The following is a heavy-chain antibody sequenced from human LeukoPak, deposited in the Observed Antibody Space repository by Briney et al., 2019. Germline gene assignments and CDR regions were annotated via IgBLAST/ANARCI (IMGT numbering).Heavy chain of an antibody. CDR1: GFTFSRYW. J-gene: IGHJ4*02. V-gene: IGHV3-74*01. CDR3: ARDLGHGFDY. Sequence: GGSLRLSCAASGFTFSRYWMHWVRQAPGKGLVWVSYTNSDATSTNYADSVKGRFTISRDNAKNTLYLQMNSLRAEDTAVYYCARDLGHGFDYWSQGTLVTVSS. CDR2: TNSDATST.